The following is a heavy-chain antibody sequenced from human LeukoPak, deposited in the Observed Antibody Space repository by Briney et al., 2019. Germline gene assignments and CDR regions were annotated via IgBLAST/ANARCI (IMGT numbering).Heavy chain of an antibody. CDR3: AKDTTVATPAYFDY. CDR1: GFTFSSYA. CDR2: ISGSGGST. Sequence: PGGYLRLSCAVSGFTFSSYAMSWVRQAPGKGLEWVSAISGSGGSTYYADSVKGRCNISRDNSKNTLYLQMNSLRAEDTAVYYCAKDTTVATPAYFDYWGQGTLVTVSS. V-gene: IGHV3-23*01. D-gene: IGHD4-11*01. J-gene: IGHJ4*02.